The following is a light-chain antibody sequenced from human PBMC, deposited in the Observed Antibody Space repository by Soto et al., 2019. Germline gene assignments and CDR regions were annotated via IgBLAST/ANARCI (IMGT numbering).Light chain of an antibody. CDR1: QSVSNN. CDR3: QHYNNWPYT. V-gene: IGKV3-15*01. CDR2: GAS. Sequence: EILMTQSPATLSVSPGDRATLSCRASQSVSNNLAWYQQKPGQAPRLLIYGASTRATGFPARFSGSGSGTDFTLTISSLQSEDFAVYYCQHYNNWPYTFGQGTKLEIK. J-gene: IGKJ2*01.